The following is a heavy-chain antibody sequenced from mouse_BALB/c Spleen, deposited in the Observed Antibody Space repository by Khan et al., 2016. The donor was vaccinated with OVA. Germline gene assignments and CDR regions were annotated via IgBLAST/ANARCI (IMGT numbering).Heavy chain of an antibody. CDR2: IYPGTDNT. CDR1: GYIFTSYW. Sequence: QVQLKQSGGELVRPGASVNLSCKTSGYIFTSYWIHWVRQRSGQGLEWIARIYPGTDNTYYNEKLKDKATLTADKSSSTAYMQLSSLKSEDSAGYFCAREEALYYFDYWGQGTTLTVSS. CDR3: AREEALYYFDY. V-gene: IGHV1-76*01. J-gene: IGHJ2*01. D-gene: IGHD3-2*02.